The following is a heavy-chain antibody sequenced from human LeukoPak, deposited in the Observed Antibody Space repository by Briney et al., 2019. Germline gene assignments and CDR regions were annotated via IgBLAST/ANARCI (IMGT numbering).Heavy chain of an antibody. CDR2: IYHSGST. V-gene: IGHV4-38-2*01. Sequence: SETLSLTCAVSGYSISSGYYWGWIRQPPGKGLEWIGSIYHSGSTYYNPSLKSRVTISVDRSKNQFSLKLSSVTAADTAVYYCARATGPTVVTLDDAFDIWGQGTMVTVSS. CDR1: GYSISSGYY. D-gene: IGHD4-23*01. J-gene: IGHJ3*02. CDR3: ARATGPTVVTLDDAFDI.